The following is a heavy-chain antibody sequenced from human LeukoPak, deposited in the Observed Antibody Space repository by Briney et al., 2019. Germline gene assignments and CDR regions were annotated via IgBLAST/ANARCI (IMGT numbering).Heavy chain of an antibody. CDR3: ARAVSYYYDSSGFDP. D-gene: IGHD3-22*01. J-gene: IGHJ5*02. V-gene: IGHV1-18*01. Sequence: GASVKVSCKASGYTFTSYGISWVRQAPGQGLEWMGWISAYNGNTNYAQKLQGRVTMTTDTSTSTAYMELRSLRSDDTAVYYCARAVSYYYDSSGFDPWGQGTLVTVSS. CDR2: ISAYNGNT. CDR1: GYTFTSYG.